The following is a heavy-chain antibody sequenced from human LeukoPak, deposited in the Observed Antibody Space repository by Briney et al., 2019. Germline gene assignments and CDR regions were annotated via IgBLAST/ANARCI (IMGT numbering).Heavy chain of an antibody. J-gene: IGHJ3*02. CDR1: GFTFSSYW. CDR2: IKQVGSEK. V-gene: IGHV3-7*01. D-gene: IGHD2-15*01. Sequence: GGSLRLSCAASGFTFSSYWMSWVRQAPGKGLEWVANIKQVGSEKYYVDSVKGRFTISRDNAKNSLYLQMNSLRAEDTAVYYCARDSGVGAFDIWGQGTMVTVSS. CDR3: ARDSGVGAFDI.